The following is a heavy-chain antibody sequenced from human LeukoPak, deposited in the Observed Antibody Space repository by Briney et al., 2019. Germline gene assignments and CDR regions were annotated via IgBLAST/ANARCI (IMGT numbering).Heavy chain of an antibody. V-gene: IGHV1-69*13. J-gene: IGHJ3*02. CDR2: IIPIFGTA. CDR1: GDTFSSYA. CDR3: AREITDCSSTSCYLNGDAFDI. D-gene: IGHD2-2*01. Sequence: GASVKVSCKASGDTFSSYAISWVRQAPGQGLEWMGGIIPIFGTANYAQKFQGRVTITADESTSTAYMELSSLRSEDTAVYYCAREITDCSSTSCYLNGDAFDIWGQGTMVTVSS.